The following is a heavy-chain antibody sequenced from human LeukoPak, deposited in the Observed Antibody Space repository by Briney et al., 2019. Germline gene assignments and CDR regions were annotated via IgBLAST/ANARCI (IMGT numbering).Heavy chain of an antibody. CDR1: GYTFTSYY. CDR3: ARDGSYCGGDCYSSTYYYYYYMDV. V-gene: IGHV1-46*01. J-gene: IGHJ6*03. D-gene: IGHD2-21*02. Sequence: ASVKVSCKASGYTFTSYYMHRVRQAPGQGLEWMGIINPNGGSTYYAQKFQGRVTMTRDTSTSTVYMELSRLRSDDTAVYYCARDGSYCGGDCYSSTYYYYYYMDVWGKGTTVTVSS. CDR2: INPNGGST.